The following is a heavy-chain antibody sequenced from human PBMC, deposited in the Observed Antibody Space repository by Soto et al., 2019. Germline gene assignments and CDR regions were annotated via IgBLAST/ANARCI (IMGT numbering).Heavy chain of an antibody. Sequence: LRLSCAASGFTFSSYGMHWVRQAPGKGLEWVAVISYDGSNKYYADSVKGRFTISRDNSKNTLYLQMNSLRAEDTAVYYCAKVAGATTFDYWGQGTLVTVSS. CDR2: ISYDGSNK. J-gene: IGHJ4*02. CDR1: GFTFSSYG. CDR3: AKVAGATTFDY. D-gene: IGHD1-26*01. V-gene: IGHV3-30*18.